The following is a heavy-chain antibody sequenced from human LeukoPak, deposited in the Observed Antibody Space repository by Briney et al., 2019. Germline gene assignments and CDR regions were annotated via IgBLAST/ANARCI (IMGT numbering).Heavy chain of an antibody. CDR3: AKATYDFWSSYDY. CDR1: GVTFSSYA. CDR2: ISDSGGST. J-gene: IGHJ4*02. Sequence: PGGFLRLSCAASGVTFSSYAMSWVRQAPGKGLEWVAAISDSGGSTYYADSVKGRFTISRDNSKNTLYLQMNSLRAEDTAVYFCAKATYDFWSSYDYWGQGTLVTVSS. D-gene: IGHD3-3*01. V-gene: IGHV3-23*01.